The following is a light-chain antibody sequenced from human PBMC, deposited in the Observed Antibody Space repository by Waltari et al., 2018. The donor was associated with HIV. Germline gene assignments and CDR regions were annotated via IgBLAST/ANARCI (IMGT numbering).Light chain of an antibody. CDR2: EDN. V-gene: IGLV6-57*04. CDR3: QSYDSSNVV. CDR1: SGSIARHY. Sequence: NFMLTQPHPVSESPGKTVTISCTRSSGSIARHYVQWYQQRPGLAPTTLLYEDNQRPSGSPDRFSGSIDSSSNSASLTISGLKTEDEADYYCQSYDSSNVVFGGGTKLTVL. J-gene: IGLJ2*01.